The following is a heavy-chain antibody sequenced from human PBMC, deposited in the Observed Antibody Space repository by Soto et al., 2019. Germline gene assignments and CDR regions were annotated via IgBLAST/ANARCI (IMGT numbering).Heavy chain of an antibody. V-gene: IGHV3-11*01. D-gene: IGHD2-15*01. Sequence: QVQLVESGGGLVKPGGSLRVSCAASVFCFSDYYMTWIRQAPGKGLEWVSYISGSGDNIHYADSVKGRFTISRDNAKNSLYLQMDSLRVEDTAVYYCARGACITCYYDDWFDTWGQGTLVTVSS. CDR2: ISGSGDNI. CDR3: ARGACITCYYDDWFDT. CDR1: VFCFSDYY. J-gene: IGHJ5*02.